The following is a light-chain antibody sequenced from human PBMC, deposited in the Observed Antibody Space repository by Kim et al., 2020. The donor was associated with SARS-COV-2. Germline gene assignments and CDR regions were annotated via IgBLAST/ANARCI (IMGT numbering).Light chain of an antibody. V-gene: IGKV3-11*01. J-gene: IGKJ2*03. Sequence: SPGERATLSCRASQSVNTFLAWYQQKPGQAPRLLIYDASKRATGIPARFSGSGSGTDFTLTISSLEPEDFAVYYCQQRSNWPLRYSFGQGTKLEI. CDR2: DAS. CDR1: QSVNTF. CDR3: QQRSNWPLRYS.